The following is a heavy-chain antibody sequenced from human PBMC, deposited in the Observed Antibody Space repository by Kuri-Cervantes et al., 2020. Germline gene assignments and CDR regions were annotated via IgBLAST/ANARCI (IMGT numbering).Heavy chain of an antibody. CDR2: IIPIFGTA. CDR3: ARVVRGVLHWYWYMDV. V-gene: IGHV1-69*05. J-gene: IGHJ6*03. D-gene: IGHD3-10*02. CDR1: GGTFSSYA. Sequence: SVKVSCKASGGTFSSYAISWGRQAPGQGLEWMGGIIPIFGTANYAQKFQGRLTMTRDTSISTAYMQLSSLRSEDTAVYYCARVVRGVLHWYWYMDVWGKGTTVTVSS.